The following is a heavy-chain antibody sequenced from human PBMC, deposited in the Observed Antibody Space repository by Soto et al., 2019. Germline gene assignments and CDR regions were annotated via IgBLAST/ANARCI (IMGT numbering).Heavy chain of an antibody. J-gene: IGHJ4*02. CDR1: GYTFTGYY. D-gene: IGHD6-6*01. CDR2: INPNSGGT. Sequence: QVQLVQSGAEVKKPGASVKVSCKASGYTFTGYYMHWVRQAPGQGLEWMGWINPNSGGTNYAQKFQGRVTMTRDTSISTAYMELSRLRSDDTAVYYCARLPPPYSSSSGGADYWGQGTLVTVSS. V-gene: IGHV1-2*02. CDR3: ARLPPPYSSSSGGADY.